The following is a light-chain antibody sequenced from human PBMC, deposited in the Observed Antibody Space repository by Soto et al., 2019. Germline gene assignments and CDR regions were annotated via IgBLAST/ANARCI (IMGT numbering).Light chain of an antibody. CDR1: QSVGSN. Sequence: EIVMTQSPATLSVSPGETATLSCRASQSVGSNLAWFQQKPGQAPRLLIYDASTRATGISARFSGSGSETDFTLTISGLQSEDFSAYYCHQYNKCPPYTFGRGTKLDIK. V-gene: IGKV3-15*01. CDR2: DAS. CDR3: HQYNKCPPYT. J-gene: IGKJ2*01.